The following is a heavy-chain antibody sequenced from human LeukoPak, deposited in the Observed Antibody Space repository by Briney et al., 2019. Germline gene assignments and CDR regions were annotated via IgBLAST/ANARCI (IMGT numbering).Heavy chain of an antibody. CDR3: ARENSGSYREFDY. J-gene: IGHJ4*02. V-gene: IGHV4-4*07. CDR1: GGSISSYY. CDR2: IYTSGST. D-gene: IGHD1-26*01. Sequence: PSETLSLTCTVSGGSISSYYWSWIRQPAGKGLEWIGRIYTSGSTNYNASLKSRVSMSVDTSKNQFSLKLSSVTAADTAVFYCARENSGSYREFDYWGQGTLVAVSS.